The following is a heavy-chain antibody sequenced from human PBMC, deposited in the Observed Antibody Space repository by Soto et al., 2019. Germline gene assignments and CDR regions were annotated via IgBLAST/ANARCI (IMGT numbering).Heavy chain of an antibody. J-gene: IGHJ4*02. CDR1: GGSFSGYY. D-gene: IGHD3-3*01. CDR2: INHSGST. V-gene: IGHV4-34*01. CDR3: ARGLYYDFWSGYYTTFDY. Sequence: QVQLQQWGAGLLKPSETLYLTCAVYGGSFSGYYWSWIRQPPGKGLEWIGEINHSGSTNYNPSLKSRVTISVDTSKNQFSLKLSSVTAADTAVYYCARGLYYDFWSGYYTTFDYWGQGTLVTVSS.